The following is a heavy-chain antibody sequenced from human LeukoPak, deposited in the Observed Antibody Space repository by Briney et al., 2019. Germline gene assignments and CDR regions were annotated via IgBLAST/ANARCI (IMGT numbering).Heavy chain of an antibody. CDR2: ISHSGST. CDR1: GGSFSGYY. V-gene: IGHV4-34*01. J-gene: IGHJ6*03. D-gene: IGHD5-12*01. Sequence: SETLSLTCAVYGGSFSGYYWSWIRQPQGKGLEWIGEISHSGSTNYNPSLKSRVTISVDTSKNQFSLKLSSVTAADTAVYYCARVKNRRSGYDSGARLYYYYYMDVWGKGTTVTVSS. CDR3: ARVKNRRSGYDSGARLYYYYYMDV.